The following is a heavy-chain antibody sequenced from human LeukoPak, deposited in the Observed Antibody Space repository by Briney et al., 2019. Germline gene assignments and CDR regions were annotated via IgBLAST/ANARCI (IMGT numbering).Heavy chain of an antibody. CDR1: GFTFSSYA. Sequence: PGGSLRLSCGASGFTFSSYAMSWVRQAPGKGVEWVSAISGSGGSTYYADSVKGRFIISRDNSKNTLYLQMNSLRAEDTAVYYCAKDQGYGGYVWDYWGQGTLVTVSS. V-gene: IGHV3-23*01. D-gene: IGHD4-17*01. J-gene: IGHJ4*02. CDR3: AKDQGYGGYVWDY. CDR2: ISGSGGST.